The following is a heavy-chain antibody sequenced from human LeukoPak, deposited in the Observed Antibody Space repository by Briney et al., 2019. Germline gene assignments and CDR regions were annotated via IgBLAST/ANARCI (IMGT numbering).Heavy chain of an antibody. D-gene: IGHD2-2*02. J-gene: IGHJ5*02. CDR1: GGTVSRYP. CDR2: IIPIFGTA. Sequence: VASVKVSCKASGGTVSRYPISWVRQAPGQGLEWMGGIIPIFGTANYAQKFRGRVTITADESTSTAYMELSSLRSEDTAVYYCARDRPGRYCSTISCYSASPFDPWGQGTLVTVSS. CDR3: ARDRPGRYCSTISCYSASPFDP. V-gene: IGHV1-69*13.